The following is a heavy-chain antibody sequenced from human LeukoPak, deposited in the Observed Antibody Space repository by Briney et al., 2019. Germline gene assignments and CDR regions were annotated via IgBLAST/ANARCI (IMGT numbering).Heavy chain of an antibody. CDR1: GFTFSSYG. CDR2: ISYDGSNK. D-gene: IGHD6-19*01. Sequence: PGGSLRLSCAASGFTFSSYGMHWVRQAPGKGLEWVAVISYDGSNKYYADSVKGRFTISRDNSKNTLYLQMNSLRAEDTAVYYCAKEWDSGLGWGQGTLVTVSS. V-gene: IGHV3-30*18. CDR3: AKEWDSGLG. J-gene: IGHJ4*02.